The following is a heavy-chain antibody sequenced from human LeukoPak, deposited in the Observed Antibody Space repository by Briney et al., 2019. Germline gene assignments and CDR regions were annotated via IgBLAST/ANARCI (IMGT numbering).Heavy chain of an antibody. CDR3: AGGDRTSVARFRPRPYIDF. CDR2: INHGGST. D-gene: IGHD4-17*01. CDR1: LGSYRDYL. Sequence: SETLSLNCAGYLGSYRDYLWRCFRQSPGKGLEWLGEINHGGSTNYNPSLKSRVTFSIDTPKSQLSLKLTSVTAADTAVYYCAGGDRTSVARFRPRPYIDFWGQGTLVTVSS. V-gene: IGHV4-34*01. J-gene: IGHJ4*02.